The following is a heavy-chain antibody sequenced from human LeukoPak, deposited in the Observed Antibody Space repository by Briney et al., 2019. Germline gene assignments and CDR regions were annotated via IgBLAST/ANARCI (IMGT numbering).Heavy chain of an antibody. V-gene: IGHV1-69*05. CDR2: IIPIFGTA. D-gene: IGHD1-26*01. J-gene: IGHJ4*02. CDR3: ARSDSGSYFEFDY. CDR1: GGTFSSYA. Sequence: SVKVSCKASGGTFSSYAISWVRQAPGQGLEWMGRIIPIFGTANYAQKFQGRVTITTGESTSTAYMELSSLRSEDTAVYYCARSDSGSYFEFDYWGQGTLVTVSS.